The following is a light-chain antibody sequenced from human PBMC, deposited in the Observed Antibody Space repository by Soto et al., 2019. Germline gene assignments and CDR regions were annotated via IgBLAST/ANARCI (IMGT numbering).Light chain of an antibody. Sequence: DIQMTQSPSSLSASVGDRVTITCRASQNIDNYLNWYLQKPGRAPKLLIYATSSVQSGVPSRFSGSGSGADFTLTISSLQPEDSATYYCQQCYSIPTFGQGTKV. V-gene: IGKV1-39*01. CDR2: ATS. CDR1: QNIDNY. CDR3: QQCYSIPT. J-gene: IGKJ1*01.